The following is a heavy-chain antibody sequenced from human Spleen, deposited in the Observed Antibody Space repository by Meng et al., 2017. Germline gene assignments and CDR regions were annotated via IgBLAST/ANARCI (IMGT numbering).Heavy chain of an antibody. Sequence: QVQLEQSGAEMKRPGASVKFACRASGYGFTSYYMHWGRQAPGQGLEWMGRINPRGASSRIAQKFQGRVSMTRDASISTAYMELRRLRSDDTAVYFCANEAGAGMDAWGQGTTVTVSS. CDR3: ANEAGAGMDA. CDR2: INPRGASS. D-gene: IGHD6-19*01. V-gene: IGHV1-46*01. J-gene: IGHJ6*02. CDR1: GYGFTSYY.